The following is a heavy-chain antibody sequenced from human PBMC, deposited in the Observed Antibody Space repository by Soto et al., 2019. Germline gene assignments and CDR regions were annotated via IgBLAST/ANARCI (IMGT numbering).Heavy chain of an antibody. D-gene: IGHD6-19*01. V-gene: IGHV3-21*01. CDR1: GFTFSSYS. J-gene: IGHJ4*02. Sequence: EVQLVESGGGLVKPGGSLRLSCAASGFTFSSYSMNWVRQAPGKGLEWVSSISSSSSYIYYADSVKGRFTISRDNAKNSLYLQMNSLRAEETAVYYCARAYRGSSGWPLDYWGQGTLVTVSS. CDR2: ISSSSSYI. CDR3: ARAYRGSSGWPLDY.